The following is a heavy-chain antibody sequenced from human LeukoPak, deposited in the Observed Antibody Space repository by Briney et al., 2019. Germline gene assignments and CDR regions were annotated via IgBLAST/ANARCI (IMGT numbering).Heavy chain of an antibody. CDR3: AKVRSRVGNFDY. D-gene: IGHD4-23*01. V-gene: IGHV3-23*01. CDR2: ISGSGDNT. Sequence: GGSLRLSCAASGLTFSSYGMSWVRQAPGEGLEWVSSISGSGDNTHYADSVKGRFTISRDNSKDTLYLQMNGLRAEDTAVYYCAKVRSRVGNFDYWGQGTLVTVSS. CDR1: GLTFSSYG. J-gene: IGHJ4*02.